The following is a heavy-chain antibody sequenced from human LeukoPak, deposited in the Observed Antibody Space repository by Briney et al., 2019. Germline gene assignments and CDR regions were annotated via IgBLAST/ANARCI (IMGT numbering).Heavy chain of an antibody. Sequence: KPSETLSLTCAVYGGSFSGYYWSWIRQPPGKGLEWIGEINHSGSTNYNPSLKSRVTISVDTSKNQFSLKLSSVTAADTAVYYCAGPNDFWSGYDRYYFDYWGQGTLVTVSS. J-gene: IGHJ4*02. V-gene: IGHV4-34*01. CDR3: AGPNDFWSGYDRYYFDY. D-gene: IGHD3-3*01. CDR1: GGSFSGYY. CDR2: INHSGST.